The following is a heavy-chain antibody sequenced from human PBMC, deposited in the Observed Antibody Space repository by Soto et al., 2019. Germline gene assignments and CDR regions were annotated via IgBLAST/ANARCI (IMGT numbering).Heavy chain of an antibody. J-gene: IGHJ4*02. Sequence: SEPLSHTSTVYGGYFSGSYWSWIRQPPGKGLEWIGETNNSGSTNYNPPLKSRVIISVDTSKNQFSLKLSSVTAADTAVYYCARGRRTAVTGDYWAQG. D-gene: IGHD2-21*02. V-gene: IGHV4-34*01. CDR1: GGYFSGSY. CDR2: TNNSGST. CDR3: ARGRRTAVTGDY.